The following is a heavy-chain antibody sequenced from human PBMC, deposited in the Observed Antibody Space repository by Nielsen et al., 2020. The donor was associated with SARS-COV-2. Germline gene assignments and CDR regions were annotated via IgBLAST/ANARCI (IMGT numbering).Heavy chain of an antibody. Sequence: GGSLRLSCAASGFTFSSYGMHWVRQAPGKGLEWVAVIWYDGSNKYYADSVKGRFTISRDNSKNTLYLQMNSLRAEDTAVYYCAGSAGYYGMDVWGQGTTVTVSS. CDR1: GFTFSSYG. CDR2: IWYDGSNK. V-gene: IGHV3-33*01. J-gene: IGHJ6*02. D-gene: IGHD2-15*01. CDR3: AGSAGYYGMDV.